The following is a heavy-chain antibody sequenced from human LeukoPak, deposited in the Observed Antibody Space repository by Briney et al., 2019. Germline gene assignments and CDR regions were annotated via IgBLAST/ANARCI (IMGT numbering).Heavy chain of an antibody. CDR3: ARESRGTYYDFWSGYYPTDY. CDR1: GFTFSSYS. Sequence: AGSLRLSCAASGFTFSSYSMNWVRQAPGKGLQWVSSITSSSSYIYYADSVKGRFTISRDNAKTSLYLQMSSLRAEDTAVYYCARESRGTYYDFWSGYYPTDYWGQGTLVTVSS. V-gene: IGHV3-21*01. CDR2: ITSSSSYI. D-gene: IGHD3-3*01. J-gene: IGHJ4*02.